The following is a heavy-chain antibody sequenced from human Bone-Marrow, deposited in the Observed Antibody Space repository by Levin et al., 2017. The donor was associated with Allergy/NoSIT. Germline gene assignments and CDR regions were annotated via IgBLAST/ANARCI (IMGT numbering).Heavy chain of an antibody. J-gene: IGHJ4*02. V-gene: IGHV4-59*01. Sequence: SSQTLSLPCTVSGGSIRTFYWSWIRPPPGKGLEWIGYIYYSGTTNYNPSLKGRVTISVDTSKNQFSLKLNSVTAADTAVYFCVRGWRGSGEAETYYFDNWGQGTLLTVSS. CDR2: IYYSGTT. CDR3: VRGWRGSGEAETYYFDN. CDR1: GGSIRTFY. D-gene: IGHD3-10*01.